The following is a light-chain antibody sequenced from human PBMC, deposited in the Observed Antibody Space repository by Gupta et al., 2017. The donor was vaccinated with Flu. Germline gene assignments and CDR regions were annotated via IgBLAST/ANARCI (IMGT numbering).Light chain of an antibody. CDR3: QQGNSFPFT. V-gene: IGKV1-12*01. Sequence: VGDRVTITCRASQDIGSWLAWYQQKPGTAPKFLIYAASNLQSGVPSRFSGSGSGTDFTLTVSSLQPEDFATYFCQQGNSFPFTFGPGTKVDLK. CDR2: AAS. CDR1: QDIGSW. J-gene: IGKJ3*01.